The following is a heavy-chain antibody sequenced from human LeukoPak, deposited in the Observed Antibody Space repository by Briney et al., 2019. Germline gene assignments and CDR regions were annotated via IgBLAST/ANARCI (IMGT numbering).Heavy chain of an antibody. Sequence: GGSLTLSCAASGFTFSSYCMNWVRQAPGKGLECVSSISSSSSYIYYADTVKGRFTISRDNAKNSLYLQMNSLRAEDTAVYYCARDDTTLRCHDYWGQGTLVTVSS. D-gene: IGHD4-17*01. V-gene: IGHV3-21*01. CDR3: ARDDTTLRCHDY. CDR1: GFTFSSYC. CDR2: ISSSSSYI. J-gene: IGHJ4*02.